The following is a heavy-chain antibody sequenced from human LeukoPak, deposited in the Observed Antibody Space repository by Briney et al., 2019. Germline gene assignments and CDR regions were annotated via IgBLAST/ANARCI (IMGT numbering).Heavy chain of an antibody. D-gene: IGHD1-26*01. V-gene: IGHV3-48*01. J-gene: IGHJ3*02. CDR3: ARGLVGATTLIGAFDI. Sequence: GGSLRFSCAASGFTFSSYSMNWVRQAPGKGLEWVSYISSSSSTIYYADSMKGRFTISRDNAKNSLYLQMNSLRAEDTAVYYCARGLVGATTLIGAFDIWGLGTMVTVSS. CDR2: ISSSSSTI. CDR1: GFTFSSYS.